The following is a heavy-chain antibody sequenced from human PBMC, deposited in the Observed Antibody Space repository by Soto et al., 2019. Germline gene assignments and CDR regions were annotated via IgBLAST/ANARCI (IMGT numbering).Heavy chain of an antibody. J-gene: IGHJ5*02. D-gene: IGHD2-8*01. CDR2: IFYTGSA. CDR1: GGTINSGDYF. CDR3: ARSPGYFTISSLDP. V-gene: IGHV4-30-4*01. Sequence: SETLSLTCSVSGGTINSGDYFWSWIRQPPGKGLEWIGSIFYTGSAYYSPSLKSRASMSMDTSKNLFSLRLRSLTAADTAVYFCARSPGYFTISSLDPWGQGTLVTVSS.